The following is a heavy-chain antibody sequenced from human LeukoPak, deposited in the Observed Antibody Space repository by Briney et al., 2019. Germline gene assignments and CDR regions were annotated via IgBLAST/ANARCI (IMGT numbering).Heavy chain of an antibody. Sequence: GGSLRLSCAASGFTFSSYAMSWVRQAPGKGLEWVSAISGSGGSTYCADSVKGRFTISRDNSKNTLYLQMNSLRAEDTAVYYCAKDPMLVGSGYWGQGTLVTVSS. CDR2: ISGSGGST. V-gene: IGHV3-23*01. J-gene: IGHJ4*02. D-gene: IGHD3-10*01. CDR3: AKDPMLVGSGY. CDR1: GFTFSSYA.